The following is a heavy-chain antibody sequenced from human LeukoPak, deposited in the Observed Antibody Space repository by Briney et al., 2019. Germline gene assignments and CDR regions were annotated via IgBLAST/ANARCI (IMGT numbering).Heavy chain of an antibody. CDR3: AKGTTVTSPYFDY. Sequence: GGSLRLSCTASGFTFSEYYMSWIRQAPGKGLEWVSYISSSGRTIYYADSVKGRFTISRDNSKNTLYMQMNSLRTEDTAVYYCAKGTTVTSPYFDYWGQGTLVTVSS. D-gene: IGHD4-17*01. J-gene: IGHJ4*02. V-gene: IGHV3-11*04. CDR1: GFTFSEYY. CDR2: ISSSGRTI.